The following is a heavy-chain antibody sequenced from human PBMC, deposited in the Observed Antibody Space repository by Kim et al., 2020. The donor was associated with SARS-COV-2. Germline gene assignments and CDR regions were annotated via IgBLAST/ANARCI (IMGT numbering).Heavy chain of an antibody. CDR3: ARGAKLAVAGTRRRIFDY. CDR2: INHSGST. V-gene: IGHV4-34*01. Sequence: SETLSLTCAVYGGSFSGYYWSWIRQPPGKGLEWIGEINHSGSTNYNPSLKSRVTISVDTSKNQFSLKLSSVTAADTAVYYCARGAKLAVAGTRRRIFDYWGQGTLVTVSS. J-gene: IGHJ4*02. CDR1: GGSFSGYY. D-gene: IGHD6-19*01.